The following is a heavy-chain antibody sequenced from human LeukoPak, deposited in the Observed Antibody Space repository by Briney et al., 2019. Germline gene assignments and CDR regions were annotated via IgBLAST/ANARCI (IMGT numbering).Heavy chain of an antibody. V-gene: IGHV3-23*01. J-gene: IGHJ4*02. CDR2: ISGSGGST. Sequence: GRSLRLSCAASGFTFSSYGMHWVRQAPGKGLEWVSAISGSGGSTYYADSVKGRFTISRDNSKNTLYLQMNSLRAEDTAVYYCAKDRAVRFGAFDYWGQGTLVTVSS. D-gene: IGHD3-3*01. CDR1: GFTFSSYG. CDR3: AKDRAVRFGAFDY.